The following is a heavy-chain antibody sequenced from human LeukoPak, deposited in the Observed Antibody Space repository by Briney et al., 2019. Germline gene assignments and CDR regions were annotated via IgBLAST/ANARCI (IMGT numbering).Heavy chain of an antibody. D-gene: IGHD3-16*01. Sequence: GGSLRLSCAASGFTFSSYAMSWVRQAPGKGREWVSAISGSGGSTYYADSVKGRFTISRDNSKNTLYLQMNSLRAEDTAVYYCAKDLAYYYYYYMDVWGKGTTVTVSS. CDR3: AKDLAYYYYYYMDV. J-gene: IGHJ6*03. CDR2: ISGSGGST. V-gene: IGHV3-23*01. CDR1: GFTFSSYA.